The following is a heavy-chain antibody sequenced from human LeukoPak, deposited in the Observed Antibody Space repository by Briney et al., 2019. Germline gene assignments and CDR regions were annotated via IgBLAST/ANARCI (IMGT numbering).Heavy chain of an antibody. J-gene: IGHJ3*02. V-gene: IGHV3-30*18. CDR2: ISYDGSNK. CDR3: AKDKYSGYAGGAFDI. Sequence: GGSLRLSCAASGFTFSSYGMHWVRQAPGKGLEWVAVISYDGSNKYYADSVKGRFTISRDNSKNTLYLQMNSLRAEDTAVYYCAKDKYSGYAGGAFDIWGQGIMVTVSS. CDR1: GFTFSSYG. D-gene: IGHD5-12*01.